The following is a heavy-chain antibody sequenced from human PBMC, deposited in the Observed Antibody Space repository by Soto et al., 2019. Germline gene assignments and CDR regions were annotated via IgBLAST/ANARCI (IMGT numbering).Heavy chain of an antibody. D-gene: IGHD3-22*01. Sequence: TGESLKISCKGSGYSFTSYWISWVRQMPGKGLEWLGRIDPSDSYTNYSPSFQGHVTISADKSISTAYVQWSSLKASDTARYYCARQGAYDSSGYRYQYYGLDVWGQGTTVTVSS. V-gene: IGHV5-10-1*01. J-gene: IGHJ6*02. CDR1: GYSFTSYW. CDR2: IDPSDSYT. CDR3: ARQGAYDSSGYRYQYYGLDV.